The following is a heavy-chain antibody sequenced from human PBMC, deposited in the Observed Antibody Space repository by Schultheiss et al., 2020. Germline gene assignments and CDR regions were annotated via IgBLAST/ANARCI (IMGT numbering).Heavy chain of an antibody. J-gene: IGHJ4*02. CDR1: GFTFSSYA. D-gene: IGHD6-13*01. Sequence: GGSLRLSCAASGFTFSSYAMHWVRQAPGKGLEWVAVISYDGSNKEYVDSVKGRFTISRDNSKNTLYLQMNSLRAEDTAVYYCSSRGRNTNFDYWGQGTLVTVSS. CDR2: ISYDGSNK. V-gene: IGHV3-30-3*01. CDR3: SSRGRNTNFDY.